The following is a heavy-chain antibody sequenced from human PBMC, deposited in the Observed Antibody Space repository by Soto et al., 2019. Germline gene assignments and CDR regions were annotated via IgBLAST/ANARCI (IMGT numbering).Heavy chain of an antibody. CDR3: ARDGNGDYLFDY. CDR1: GGSVSSGSYY. V-gene: IGHV4-61*01. J-gene: IGHJ4*02. CDR2: IYYSGST. Sequence: QVQLQESGPGLVKPSETLSLTCTVSGGSVSSGSYYWSWIRQPPGKGLEWIGYIYYSGSTNYNPSLKSRXXIXGXPSKHQFALRLSSVTAAEPAVYYCARDGNGDYLFDYWGQGTLVTVSS. D-gene: IGHD4-17*01.